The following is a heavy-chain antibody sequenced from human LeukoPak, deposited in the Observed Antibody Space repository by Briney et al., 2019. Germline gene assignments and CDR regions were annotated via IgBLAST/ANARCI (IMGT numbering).Heavy chain of an antibody. CDR3: ARYPLDY. CDR2: ISGSSSYI. Sequence: GGSLRLSCAASGFTFRSYTMNWVRQAPGKGLEWVSSISGSSSYIYYADSMKGRFTISRDNAKNSLYLQMNSLRAEDTAVYYCARYPLDYWGQGTLVTVSS. J-gene: IGHJ4*02. V-gene: IGHV3-21*04. CDR1: GFTFRSYT.